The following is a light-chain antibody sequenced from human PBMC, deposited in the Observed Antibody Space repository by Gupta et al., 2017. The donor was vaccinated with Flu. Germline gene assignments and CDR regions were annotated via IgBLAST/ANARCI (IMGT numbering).Light chain of an antibody. CDR3: SSYTSTTTFYV. V-gene: IGLV2-14*04. CDR1: SSDVGNSDY. Sequence: ITTSCTGTSSDVGNSDYVSWYQQDAGKAPKLLIYDVSNRPSGVSSRFSGSKSGNTASLTISGLQAEDETDYYCSSYTSTTTFYVFGTGTKVTVL. CDR2: DVS. J-gene: IGLJ1*01.